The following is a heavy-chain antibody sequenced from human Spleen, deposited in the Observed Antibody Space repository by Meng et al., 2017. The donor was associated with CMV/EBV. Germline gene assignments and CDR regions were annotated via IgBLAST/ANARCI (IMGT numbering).Heavy chain of an antibody. CDR2: INHSGST. D-gene: IGHD2-21*01. CDR3: VKDFPGDCYPFCYYFSHGMDV. J-gene: IGHJ6*02. Sequence: SETLSLTCAVYGGSFSGYYWSWIRQPPGKGLEWIGEINHSGSTNYNPSLKSRVTISVDTSKNQFSLKLSSVTAADTAVYYCVKDFPGDCYPFCYYFSHGMDVWGQGTTVTVSS. CDR1: GGSFSGYY. V-gene: IGHV4-34*01.